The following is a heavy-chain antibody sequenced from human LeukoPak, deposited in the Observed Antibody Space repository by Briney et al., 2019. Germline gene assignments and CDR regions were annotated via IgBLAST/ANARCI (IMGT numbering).Heavy chain of an antibody. J-gene: IGHJ6*03. Sequence: GASVKDSCKASGGTFSCYAISWVRQAPGQGLEWMGGIIPIFGTANYAQKFQGRVTITTDESTSTAYMELSSLRSEDTAVYYCARVDYSGYYYMDVWGKGTTVTVSS. CDR3: ARVDYSGYYYMDV. V-gene: IGHV1-69*05. CDR1: GGTFSCYA. D-gene: IGHD4-11*01. CDR2: IIPIFGTA.